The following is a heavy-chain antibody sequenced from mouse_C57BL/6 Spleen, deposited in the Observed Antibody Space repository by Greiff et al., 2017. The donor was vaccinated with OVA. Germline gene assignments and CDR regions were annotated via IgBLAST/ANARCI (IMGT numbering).Heavy chain of an antibody. CDR3: ARSDDYEAWFAY. CDR2: INPYNGGT. Sequence: EVQLQQSGPVLVKPGASVKMSCKASGYTFTDYYMNWVKQSPGKSLEWIGVINPYNGGTSYNQKFKGKATLTVDKSSSTAYMELNSLTSEDSAVYYCARSDDYEAWFAYWGQGTLVTVSA. J-gene: IGHJ3*01. CDR1: GYTFTDYY. D-gene: IGHD2-4*01. V-gene: IGHV1-19*01.